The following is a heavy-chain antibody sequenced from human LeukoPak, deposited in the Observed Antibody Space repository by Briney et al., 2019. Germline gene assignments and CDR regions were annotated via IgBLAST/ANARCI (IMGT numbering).Heavy chain of an antibody. CDR1: GGTFSSYA. J-gene: IGHJ5*02. D-gene: IGHD3-10*01. CDR2: IIPIFGTA. Sequence: SVKVSCTASGGTFSSYAISWVRQAPGQGLEWMGGIIPIFGTANYAQKFQRRVTITTDEYTSTAYMELSSLRSEDTAVYYCASSWSCAAVPSCWFDPWRQGTLVTVCS. V-gene: IGHV1-69*05. CDR3: ASSWSCAAVPSCWFDP.